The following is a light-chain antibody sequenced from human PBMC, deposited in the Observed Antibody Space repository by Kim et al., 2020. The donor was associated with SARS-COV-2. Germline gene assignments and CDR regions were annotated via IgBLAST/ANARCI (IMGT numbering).Light chain of an antibody. CDR1: QSISSW. J-gene: IGKJ1*01. Sequence: DIQMTQSPSTLSASVGARVTITCRASQSISSWLAWYQQKPGKAPKLLISYASKLENGVPSRFSGSGSGTEFSLTISSLQADDFATYYCQQYSSFWTFGQGTKVDIK. CDR3: QQYSSFWT. CDR2: YAS. V-gene: IGKV1-5*03.